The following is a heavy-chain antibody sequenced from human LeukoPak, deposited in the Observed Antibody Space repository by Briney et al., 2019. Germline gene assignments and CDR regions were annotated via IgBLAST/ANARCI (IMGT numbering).Heavy chain of an antibody. CDR3: ARGAMGGANWFDP. CDR2: IHYNGNT. CDR1: GGSISSGGYY. D-gene: IGHD5-18*01. Sequence: SQTLSLTCTVSGGSISSGGYYCSWIRQHPGKGLEWIGYIHYNGNTYYNPSLKSRVTISVDTSKNQFSLKLSSVTAADTAVFYCARGAMGGANWFDPWGQGTLVTVSS. V-gene: IGHV4-31*03. J-gene: IGHJ5*02.